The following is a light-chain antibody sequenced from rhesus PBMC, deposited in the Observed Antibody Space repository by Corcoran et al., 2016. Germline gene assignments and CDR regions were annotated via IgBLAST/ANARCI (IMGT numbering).Light chain of an antibody. J-gene: IGKJ2*01. CDR2: AAS. CDR1: QGISKY. CDR3: LQYNSKPYS. Sequence: DIQMTQSPSSLSASVGDRVTITCRASQGISKYLSWYQQKPGKAPKRLIDAASSLESGVPSRVSGSGSGTEFTLTISSLQPEYFAAYYCLQYNSKPYSFGQETKVEIK. V-gene: IGKV1-36*01.